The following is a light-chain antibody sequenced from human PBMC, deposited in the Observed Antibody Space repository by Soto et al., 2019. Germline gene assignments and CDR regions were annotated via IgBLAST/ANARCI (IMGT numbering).Light chain of an antibody. CDR2: AAS. Sequence: EIVLTQSPATLSLSPGERATLSCRASLSVSNSLAWYQQKPGQAPRLLIYAASYRAPGIPARFSGSGSGTDFTLTISSLEPEDFAVYYCHQRSDWPVTFGRGTKLEIK. J-gene: IGKJ2*01. CDR3: HQRSDWPVT. V-gene: IGKV3-11*01. CDR1: LSVSNS.